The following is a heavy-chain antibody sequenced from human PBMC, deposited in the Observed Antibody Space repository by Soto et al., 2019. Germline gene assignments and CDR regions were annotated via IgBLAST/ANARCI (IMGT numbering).Heavy chain of an antibody. V-gene: IGHV3-48*01. J-gene: IGHJ6*03. CDR2: ISSSSSTI. D-gene: IGHD4-4*01. CDR3: ARRTGNYGVGYYYMDV. CDR1: GFTFSSYS. Sequence: GGSLRLSCAASGFTFSSYSMNWVRQAPGKGLEWVSYISSSSSTIYYADSVKGRFTISRDNAKNSLYLQMNSLRAEDTAVYYCARRTGNYGVGYYYMDVWGKGTTVTVSS.